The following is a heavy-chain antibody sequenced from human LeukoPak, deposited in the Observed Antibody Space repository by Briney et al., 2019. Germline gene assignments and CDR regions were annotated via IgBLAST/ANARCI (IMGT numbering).Heavy chain of an antibody. CDR2: ISWDGGTP. Sequence: HPGGSLRLSCAASGFTFDDYNMHWVRQVPGKGLEWVSLISWDGGTPFYADSVKGRFTISRDNSKNSLYLQMNSLTTEDTALYYCAKGAPKTQYSYDSSGYAPPRDWGQGTLVTVSS. D-gene: IGHD3-22*01. CDR3: AKGAPKTQYSYDSSGYAPPRD. CDR1: GFTFDDYN. J-gene: IGHJ4*02. V-gene: IGHV3-43*01.